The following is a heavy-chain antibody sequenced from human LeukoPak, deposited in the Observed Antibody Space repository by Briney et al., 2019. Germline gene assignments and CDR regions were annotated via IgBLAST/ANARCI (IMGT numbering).Heavy chain of an antibody. CDR3: ATDPYGSGSLFDY. CDR1: GYTRTELS. Sequence: GASVKLSCKVSGYTRTELSMHWVRQAPGKGLEWMGGFDPEDGETIYAQKFQGRVTMTEDTSTDTAYMELSSLRSEDTAVYYCATDPYGSGSLFDYWGQGTLVTVSS. V-gene: IGHV1-24*01. CDR2: FDPEDGET. J-gene: IGHJ4*02. D-gene: IGHD3-10*01.